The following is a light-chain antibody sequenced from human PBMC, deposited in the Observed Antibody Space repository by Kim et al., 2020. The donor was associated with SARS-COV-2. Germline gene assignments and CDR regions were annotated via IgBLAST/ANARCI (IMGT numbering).Light chain of an antibody. CDR3: VVYMGSCIWV. Sequence: GGTVPLTCGLSSGSFSTSNYPSWYQQTPGQAPRTLIYSTDTRSSGVPDRFSGSILVNKAALTITGAQADDESNYYCVVYMGSCIWVFGGGTQLTVL. CDR1: SGSFSTSNY. J-gene: IGLJ3*02. V-gene: IGLV8-61*01. CDR2: STD.